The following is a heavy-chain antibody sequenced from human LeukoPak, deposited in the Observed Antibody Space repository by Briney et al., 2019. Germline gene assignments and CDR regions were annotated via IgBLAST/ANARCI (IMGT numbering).Heavy chain of an antibody. J-gene: IGHJ4*02. V-gene: IGHV1-2*02. Sequence: ASVKVSCKASGYTFTPNYIHWVRQAPGQGLEWMGWINPNSGGTSYAQKFQGRVTMTRDTSISTAYMELSRLRSDDTAVYYCARDRGISMIATDFDYWGQGSQVIVSS. D-gene: IGHD3-22*01. CDR2: INPNSGGT. CDR1: GYTFTPNY. CDR3: ARDRGISMIATDFDY.